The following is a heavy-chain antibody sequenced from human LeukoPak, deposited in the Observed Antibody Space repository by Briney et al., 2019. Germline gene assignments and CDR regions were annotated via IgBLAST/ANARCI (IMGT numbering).Heavy chain of an antibody. D-gene: IGHD3-22*01. V-gene: IGHV3-30-3*01. CDR3: ARDLFPRVGDYDSSGYYYPTFDY. CDR2: ISYDGSNK. CDR1: GFTFSSYA. J-gene: IGHJ4*02. Sequence: GGSLRLSCAASGFTFSSYAMHWVRQAPGKGLEWVAVISYDGSNKYYADSVKGRFTISRDNSKNTLYLQMNSLRAEDTAVYYCARDLFPRVGDYDSSGYYYPTFDYWGQGTLVTVSS.